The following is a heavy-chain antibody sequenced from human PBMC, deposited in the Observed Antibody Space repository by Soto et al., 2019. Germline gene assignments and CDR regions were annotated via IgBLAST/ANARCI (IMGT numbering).Heavy chain of an antibody. D-gene: IGHD3-10*01. Sequence: WGSLILSCSASGFTFINYWMTWVRQAPGKGLEWVANIIKDGSEKSYVDSVKGRFTISRDNAKNSLYLEMNSLRVEDTAVYYCARDWGGLGYWGQGTLVTVPQ. J-gene: IGHJ4*02. CDR3: ARDWGGLGY. CDR2: IIKDGSEK. V-gene: IGHV3-7*03. CDR1: GFTFINYW.